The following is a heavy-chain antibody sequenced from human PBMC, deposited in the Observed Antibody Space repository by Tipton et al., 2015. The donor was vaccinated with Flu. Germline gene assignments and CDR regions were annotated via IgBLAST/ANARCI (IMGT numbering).Heavy chain of an antibody. CDR2: IKQDGSEK. CDR3: ARDLSSSWYGWYFDL. CDR1: GFTFSSYW. J-gene: IGHJ2*01. V-gene: IGHV3-7*01. Sequence: SLRLSCAASGFTFSSYWVSWVRQAPGKGLEWVANIKQDGSEKYYVDSVKGRFTISRDNAKNSLYLQMNSLRAEDTAVYYCARDLSSSWYGWYFDLWGRGTLVTVSS. D-gene: IGHD6-13*01.